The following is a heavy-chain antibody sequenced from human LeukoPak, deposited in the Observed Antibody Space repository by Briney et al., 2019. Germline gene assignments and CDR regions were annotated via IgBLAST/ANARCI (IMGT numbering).Heavy chain of an antibody. V-gene: IGHV3-74*01. CDR2: TNGDGSDT. Sequence: GGSLRLSCAASGFTLSNSWMHWVRQAPGKGLVWVSRTNGDGSDTSYADSVKGRFTISRDSATNTLYLQMNSLRAEDTAIYYCVRDGEYSHGIDFDYWGQGTLVTVSP. J-gene: IGHJ4*02. CDR1: GFTLSNSW. CDR3: VRDGEYSHGIDFDY. D-gene: IGHD5-18*01.